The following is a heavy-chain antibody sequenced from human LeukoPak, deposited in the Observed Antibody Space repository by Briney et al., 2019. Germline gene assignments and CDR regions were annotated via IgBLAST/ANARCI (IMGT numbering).Heavy chain of an antibody. D-gene: IGHD1-26*01. J-gene: IGHJ5*02. CDR1: GFTFDDYA. CDR2: ISWNSGSI. CDR3: AKDTFRIVGATWGFDP. V-gene: IGHV3-9*01. Sequence: GGSLRLSCAASGFTFDDYAMHWVRQAPGKGLEWVSGISWNSGSIGYADSVKGRFTISRDNAKNSLYLQMNSLRAEDTALYYCAKDTFRIVGATWGFDPWGQGTLVTVSS.